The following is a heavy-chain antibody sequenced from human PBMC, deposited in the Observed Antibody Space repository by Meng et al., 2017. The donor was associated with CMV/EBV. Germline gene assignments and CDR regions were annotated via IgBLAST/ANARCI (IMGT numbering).Heavy chain of an antibody. J-gene: IGHJ6*02. CDR2: ISSSSSYI. CDR3: ARDRARSLGYCSSTSCYTYGMDV. CDR1: GFTVSSNY. D-gene: IGHD2-2*02. V-gene: IGHV3-21*01. Sequence: GESLKISCAGSGFTVSSNYMSWVRQAPGKGLEWVSSISSSSSYIYYADSVKGRFTISRDNAKNSLYLQMNSLRAEDTAVYYCARDRARSLGYCSSTSCYTYGMDVWGQGTTVTVSS.